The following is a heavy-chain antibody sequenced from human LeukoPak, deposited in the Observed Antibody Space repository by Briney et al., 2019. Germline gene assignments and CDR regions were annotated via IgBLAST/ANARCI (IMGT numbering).Heavy chain of an antibody. D-gene: IGHD4-11*01. CDR3: AREDHSNYNY. CDR2: IKQDGGEK. CDR1: GFPFSSYW. J-gene: IGHJ4*02. Sequence: PGGSLRLSCAASGFPFSSYWMSWVRQAPGKGLEWVANIKQDGGEKFYVDSVKGRFTISGDNAKNSLYLQMNSLRAEDTAVYYCAREDHSNYNYWGQGTLVTVSS. V-gene: IGHV3-7*01.